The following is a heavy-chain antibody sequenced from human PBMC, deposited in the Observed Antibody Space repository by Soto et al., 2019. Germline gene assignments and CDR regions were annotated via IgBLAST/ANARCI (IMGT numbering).Heavy chain of an antibody. CDR1: GFTFSSYA. V-gene: IGHV3-23*01. D-gene: IGHD4-17*01. CDR2: ISGSGGST. J-gene: IGHJ4*02. CDR3: ANGTSMTTVTYYFDS. Sequence: GGSLRLSCAASGFTFSSYAMSWVRQAPGKGLEWVSGISGSGGSTYYADSVKGRFTISRDNSKNTLYLQMNSLRAEDTAVYYCANGTSMTTVTYYFDSWGQGTLVTVSS.